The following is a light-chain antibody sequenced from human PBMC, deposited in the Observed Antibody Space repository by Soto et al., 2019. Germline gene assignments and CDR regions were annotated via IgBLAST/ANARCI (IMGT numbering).Light chain of an antibody. Sequence: QSALTQPPSASGSPGQSVTISCTGTSSDVGGYNYVSWYQHHPGKAPKLMIYDVTKRPSGVPDRFSGSKSGNTASLTVSGLLAEDEADYYCSSYAGTHIVFGTGTKVTVL. CDR2: DVT. CDR1: SSDVGGYNY. CDR3: SSYAGTHIV. V-gene: IGLV2-8*01. J-gene: IGLJ1*01.